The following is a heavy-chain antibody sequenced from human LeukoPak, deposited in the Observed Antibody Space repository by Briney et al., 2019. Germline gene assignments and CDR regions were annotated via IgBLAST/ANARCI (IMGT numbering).Heavy chain of an antibody. J-gene: IGHJ5*02. CDR1: GVSISSYY. Sequence: SETLSLTCTVSGVSISSYYWSWIRQPPGKGLEWLGYIYYSGSTNYNPSLKSRVTISEDASKNQFSLKLSSVTAADTAVYYCARRTGYCSGGSCYGWFDRWGQGTLVTVSS. CDR2: IYYSGST. D-gene: IGHD2-15*01. V-gene: IGHV4-59*01. CDR3: ARRTGYCSGGSCYGWFDR.